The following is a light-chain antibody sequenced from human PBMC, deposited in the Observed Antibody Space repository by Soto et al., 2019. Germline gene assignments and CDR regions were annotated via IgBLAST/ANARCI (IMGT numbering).Light chain of an antibody. CDR3: QKYNSAPWT. J-gene: IGKJ1*01. CDR1: QGISDY. Sequence: DIQMTQSPSSVSASVGDRVTTTCRASQGISDYLAWYQQNPGRVPKLLIYGASTLHSGVPSRFSGSGSGTEFTLTISSLQPEDVATYYCQKYNSAPWTFGQGTTVEIK. CDR2: GAS. V-gene: IGKV1-27*01.